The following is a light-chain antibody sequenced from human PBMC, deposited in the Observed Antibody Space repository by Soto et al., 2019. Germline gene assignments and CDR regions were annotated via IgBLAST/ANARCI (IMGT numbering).Light chain of an antibody. V-gene: IGKV3-11*01. CDR3: QQRSNWLIT. Sequence: EIVLTQSPATLSLSPGEIATLSCRASQSVSSYLAWYQQKPGQAPRLLIYDASNRATVIPARFSGSGSGTDFTLTISSLEPEDFAVYYCQQRSNWLITFGQGTRLEIK. J-gene: IGKJ5*01. CDR1: QSVSSY. CDR2: DAS.